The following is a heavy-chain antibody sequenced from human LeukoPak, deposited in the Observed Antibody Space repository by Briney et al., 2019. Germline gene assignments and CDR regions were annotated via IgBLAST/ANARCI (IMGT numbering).Heavy chain of an antibody. V-gene: IGHV3-21*01. D-gene: IGHD5-12*01. CDR2: ISSSSSYI. Sequence: GGSLRLSCAASGFTFSSYSMNWVRQAPGKGLEWVSSISSSSSYIYYADSVKGRFTISRDNAMNSLYLQMNSLRAEDTAVYYCARDPHSGYDYWGQGTLVTVSS. J-gene: IGHJ4*02. CDR1: GFTFSSYS. CDR3: ARDPHSGYDY.